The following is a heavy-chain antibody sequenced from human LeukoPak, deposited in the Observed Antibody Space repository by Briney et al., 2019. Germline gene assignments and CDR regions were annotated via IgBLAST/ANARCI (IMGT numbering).Heavy chain of an antibody. D-gene: IGHD3-10*01. J-gene: IGHJ3*02. Sequence: PSETLSLTCTVSGYSISSGYYWGWIRQPPGKGLEWIGSIYHSGSTYYNPSLKSRVTISVDTSKNQFSLKLSSVTAADTAVYYCARDSQDSGFAGLLWFGELSDAFDIWGQGTMVTVSS. CDR2: IYHSGST. CDR3: ARDSQDSGFAGLLWFGELSDAFDI. CDR1: GYSISSGYY. V-gene: IGHV4-38-2*02.